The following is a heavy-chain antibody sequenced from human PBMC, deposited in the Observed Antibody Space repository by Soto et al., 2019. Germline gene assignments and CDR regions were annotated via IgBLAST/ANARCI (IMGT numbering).Heavy chain of an antibody. V-gene: IGHV3-74*01. CDR3: ARKGVTTLGTFGFDI. D-gene: IGHD3-16*01. CDR2: IHTDGSVT. CDR1: GFTFSLYW. Sequence: EEQLVESGGGLVQPGGSLRLSCAASGFTFSLYWMHWVRQARGEGLVWVSRIHTDGSVTTYADSVKGRFTISRDNAKNTLYLQMNRLVADDTAVYYCARKGVTTLGTFGFDIWGRRTMVSVSS. J-gene: IGHJ3*02.